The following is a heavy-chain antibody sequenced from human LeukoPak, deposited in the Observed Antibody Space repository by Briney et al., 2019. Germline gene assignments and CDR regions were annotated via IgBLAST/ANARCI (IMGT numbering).Heavy chain of an antibody. D-gene: IGHD2-21*02. CDR2: IHTSGST. CDR3: ARDRGDGYYYYMDV. Sequence: PSEPLSLTCTVSGGPFISHYWSWIRQPAEKGLEWIGRIHTSGSTNYNPSLKSRVTMSVDTSKNQFSLKLSSVTAADTAMYYCARDRGDGYYYYMDVWGKGTTVTVSS. J-gene: IGHJ6*03. CDR1: GGPFISHY. V-gene: IGHV4-4*07.